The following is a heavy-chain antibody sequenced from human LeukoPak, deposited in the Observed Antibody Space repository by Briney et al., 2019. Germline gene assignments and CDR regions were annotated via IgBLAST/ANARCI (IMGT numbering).Heavy chain of an antibody. CDR1: GGTFSSYA. Sequence: SVKVSCKVSGGTFSSYAISWVRQAPGQGLEWMGRIIPIFGTANYAQKFQGRVTITTDESTSTAYMELSSLRSEDTAVYYCAREDYGSGSTHYYFDYWGQGTLVTVSS. CDR3: AREDYGSGSTHYYFDY. CDR2: IIPIFGTA. J-gene: IGHJ4*02. V-gene: IGHV1-69*05. D-gene: IGHD3-10*01.